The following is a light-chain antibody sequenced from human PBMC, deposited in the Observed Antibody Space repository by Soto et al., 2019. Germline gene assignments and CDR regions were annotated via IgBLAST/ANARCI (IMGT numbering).Light chain of an antibody. CDR2: AAS. Sequence: DIQMTQSPSSLSASVGDRVTITCRASQSVKMYLDWFQHKPGKAPKLLIYAASPLQSGVPTRFSGSGAGTDFTLTISGLQRGEFATYYCQQRYSTPWTFGQGTTLEIK. CDR1: QSVKMY. V-gene: IGKV1-39*01. J-gene: IGKJ2*01. CDR3: QQRYSTPWT.